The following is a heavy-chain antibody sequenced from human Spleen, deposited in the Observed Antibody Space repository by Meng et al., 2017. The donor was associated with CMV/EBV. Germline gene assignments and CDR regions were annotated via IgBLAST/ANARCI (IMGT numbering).Heavy chain of an antibody. Sequence: GESLKISCAASGFTFSVYSMIWVRQAPGKGLEWVSFISSSSSYIYYADSVKGRFTISRDNAKNSLYLQMNSLRAEDTAVYYCARGYSSGWYNDNWGQGTLVTVSS. CDR2: ISSSSSYI. D-gene: IGHD6-19*01. J-gene: IGHJ4*02. CDR1: GFTFSVYS. CDR3: ARGYSSGWYNDN. V-gene: IGHV3-21*01.